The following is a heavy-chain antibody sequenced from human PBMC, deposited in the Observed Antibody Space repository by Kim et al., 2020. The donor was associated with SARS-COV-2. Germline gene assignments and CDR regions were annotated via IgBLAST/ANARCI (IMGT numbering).Heavy chain of an antibody. CDR3: ARGPIPSGFSDS. D-gene: IGHD3-22*01. J-gene: IGHJ4*02. Sequence: TYNPSLQGRVTLSVDTSKNQFSLRLTSVTAADTAIYYCARGPIPSGFSDSWGQGILVTVSS. V-gene: IGHV4-34*01.